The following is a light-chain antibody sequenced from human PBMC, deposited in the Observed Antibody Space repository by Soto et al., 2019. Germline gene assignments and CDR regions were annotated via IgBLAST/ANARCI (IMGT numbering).Light chain of an antibody. CDR1: QSVSIK. V-gene: IGKV3-15*01. CDR3: QQYNNWPPIT. J-gene: IGKJ5*01. CDR2: DTS. Sequence: ELVMTQSPATLSVSPGERATLSCRASQSVSIKLAWYQQKPGQAPRLLLYDTSTRATGIPARFSGSGSGTEFTLTISSLQSEDFAVYYGQQYNNWPPITFGQGTRLEI.